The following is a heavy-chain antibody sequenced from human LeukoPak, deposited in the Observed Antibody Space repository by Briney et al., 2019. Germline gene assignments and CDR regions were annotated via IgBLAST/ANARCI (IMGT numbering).Heavy chain of an antibody. V-gene: IGHV3-30*03. J-gene: IGHJ4*02. CDR1: GFTFSNYG. CDR3: ARYYYYGSGSFDY. Sequence: PGRSLRLSCAASGFTFSNYGMHWVRQAPGKGLEWVAVISYDGSNKNYADSVKGRFTISRDNSKNMLYLQMNSLRAEDTAVYYCARYYYYGSGSFDYWGQGTLVTVSS. D-gene: IGHD3-10*01. CDR2: ISYDGSNK.